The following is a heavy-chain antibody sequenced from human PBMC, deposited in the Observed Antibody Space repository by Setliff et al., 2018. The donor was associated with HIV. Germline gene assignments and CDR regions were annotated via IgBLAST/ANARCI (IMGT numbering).Heavy chain of an antibody. Sequence: GASVKVSCKASGYTFTGYYMHWVRQAPGQGLEWMGWINPNSGGTDYAQKFQGRVTMTRDTSISTAYMELSRLRSADTAVYYCARGRSRYYYDGSGYYVDYWGQGTLVTVSS. J-gene: IGHJ4*02. CDR3: ARGRSRYYYDGSGYYVDY. V-gene: IGHV1-2*02. CDR1: GYTFTGYY. D-gene: IGHD3-22*01. CDR2: INPNSGGT.